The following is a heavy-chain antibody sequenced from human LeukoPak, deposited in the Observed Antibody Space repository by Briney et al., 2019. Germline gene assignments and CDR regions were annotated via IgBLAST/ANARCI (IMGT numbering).Heavy chain of an antibody. V-gene: IGHV3-23*01. CDR3: AKDSPGGSNYAYYFDY. J-gene: IGHJ4*02. CDR2: VSGPGGST. D-gene: IGHD1-7*01. Sequence: GGSLRLSCAASGFTFSSYAMSWVRQAPGKGLEWVSAVSGPGGSTYYTDSVKGRFTISRDNSKNTVYLQMNSLTVDDTAIYYCAKDSPGGSNYAYYFDYWGQGTLVTVSS. CDR1: GFTFSSYA.